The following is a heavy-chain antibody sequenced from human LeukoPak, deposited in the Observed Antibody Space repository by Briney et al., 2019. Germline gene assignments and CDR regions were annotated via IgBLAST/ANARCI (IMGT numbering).Heavy chain of an antibody. CDR1: GYTFTSYW. J-gene: IGHJ6*03. V-gene: IGHV5-51*01. CDR2: IYPGDSDT. Sequence: GESLQISCKGSGYTFTSYWIGWVRQLPGKGLEWMGIIYPGDSDTRYSPSFQGQVTISADKSISTAYLRWSSLKASDTAMYYCARLVNAYYMDVWGKGTTVTVSS. CDR3: ARLVNAYYMDV.